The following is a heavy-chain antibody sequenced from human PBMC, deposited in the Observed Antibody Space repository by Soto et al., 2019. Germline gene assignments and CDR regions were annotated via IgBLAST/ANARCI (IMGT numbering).Heavy chain of an antibody. D-gene: IGHD3-22*01. CDR2: IRSKAYGGTT. CDR1: EFTIGDHV. J-gene: IGHJ4*02. Sequence: GGSLRLSCTASEFTIGDHVLSWFREAPGKGLEWVGFIRSKAYGGTTEYAASVRGRFTISRDDSKSIAYLQMNSLKTEDTAVYHCARRVWQFDSSGFYRHYFDYWGQGTMLTV. V-gene: IGHV3-49*03. CDR3: ARRVWQFDSSGFYRHYFDY.